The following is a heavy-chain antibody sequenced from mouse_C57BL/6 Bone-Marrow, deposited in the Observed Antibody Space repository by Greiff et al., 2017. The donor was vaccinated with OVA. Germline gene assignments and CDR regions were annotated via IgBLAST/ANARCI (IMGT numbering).Heavy chain of an antibody. CDR1: GYTFTSYG. Sequence: VQLQQSGAELARPGDSVKLSCKASGYTFTSYGISWVKQRTGQGLEWIGEIYPRSGNTYYNEKFKGKATLTADKSSSTAYMELRSLTSEDSAVYFCARQGQGWFAYWGQGTLVTVSA. CDR3: ARQGQGWFAY. D-gene: IGHD3-3*01. V-gene: IGHV1-81*01. CDR2: IYPRSGNT. J-gene: IGHJ3*01.